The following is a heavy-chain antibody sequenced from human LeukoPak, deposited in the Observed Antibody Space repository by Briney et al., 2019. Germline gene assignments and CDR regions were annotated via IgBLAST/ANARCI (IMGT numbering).Heavy chain of an antibody. CDR1: GYTFTSYG. J-gene: IGHJ4*02. Sequence: ASVKVSCKASGYTFTSYGISWVRQAPGQGLEWMGWISAYNGNTNYAQKLQGRVTMTTDTSTSTAYMELRSLRSDDTAVYYCARHKKANWGVVTQFDYWGQGTLVTVSS. CDR2: ISAYNGNT. D-gene: IGHD7-27*01. V-gene: IGHV1-18*01. CDR3: ARHKKANWGVVTQFDY.